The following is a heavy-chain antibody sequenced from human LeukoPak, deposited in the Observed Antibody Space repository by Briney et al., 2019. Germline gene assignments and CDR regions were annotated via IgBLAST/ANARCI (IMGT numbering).Heavy chain of an antibody. V-gene: IGHV4-59*08. CDR3: ARHGKTWFGEYPRPYKWFDL. Sequence: SETLSLTCTVSGDSISRHFWSWIRQPPGKGLEWIGYIYYSGSTNCNPSLRDRATMSLDTSNNQFSLDLSSVTATDTAVYYCARHGKTWFGEYPRPYKWFDLWGQGTLVSVSS. J-gene: IGHJ5*02. CDR2: IYYSGST. D-gene: IGHD3-10*01. CDR1: GDSISRHF.